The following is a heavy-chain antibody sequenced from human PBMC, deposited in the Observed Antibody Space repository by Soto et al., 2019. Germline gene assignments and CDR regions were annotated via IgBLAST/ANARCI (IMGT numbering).Heavy chain of an antibody. D-gene: IGHD2-15*01. Sequence: GGSLRLSCAASGFTFSHAWMSWVRQAPGKGLEWVGRIKSKADGETKDYGAPVRGRFTISRDDAKDTLYLQMNSLRIEDTAVYYCCVVKRLDQYSTSGYWFDPWGPGTLVSVSS. CDR1: GFTFSHAW. CDR2: IKSKADGETK. CDR3: CVVKRLDQYSTSGYWFDP. V-gene: IGHV3-15*01. J-gene: IGHJ5*02.